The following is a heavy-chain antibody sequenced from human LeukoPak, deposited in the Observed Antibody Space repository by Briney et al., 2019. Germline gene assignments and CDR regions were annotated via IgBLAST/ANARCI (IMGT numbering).Heavy chain of an antibody. V-gene: IGHV1-18*01. D-gene: IGHD6-13*01. J-gene: IGHJ4*02. Sequence: ASVKVSCKASGYTFTSYGISWVRQAPGQGLEWMGWISAYNGNTNYAQKLQGRVTMTTDTSTSTAYMELRSLRSDDTAVYYCARDRDWDQWYSSSWPSETMYYWGQGTLVTVSP. CDR2: ISAYNGNT. CDR3: ARDRDWDQWYSSSWPSETMYY. CDR1: GYTFTSYG.